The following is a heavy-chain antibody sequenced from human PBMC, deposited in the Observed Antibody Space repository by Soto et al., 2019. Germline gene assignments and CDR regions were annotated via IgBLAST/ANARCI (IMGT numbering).Heavy chain of an antibody. D-gene: IGHD3-22*01. Sequence: PSETLSLTCTVSGGSISSYYWSWIRQPPGKGLEWIGYIYYSGSTNYNPSLKSRVTISVDTSKNQFSLKLSSVTAADTAVYYCARPDNYYDSSGYRYWGQGTLVTVSS. CDR1: GGSISSYY. J-gene: IGHJ4*02. CDR3: ARPDNYYDSSGYRY. CDR2: IYYSGST. V-gene: IGHV4-59*01.